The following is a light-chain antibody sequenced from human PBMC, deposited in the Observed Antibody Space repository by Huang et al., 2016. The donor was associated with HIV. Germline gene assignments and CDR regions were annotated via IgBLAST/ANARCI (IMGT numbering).Light chain of an antibody. CDR2: WAS. V-gene: IGKV4-1*01. J-gene: IGKJ4*01. CDR3: QQYYNALVT. CDR1: QSLLYSSDNKNY. Sequence: DIVMTQSPDSLAVSLGERATINCKSSQSLLYSSDNKNYLAWYKQKPGQPPKLLIYWASTRKSGVPDRFSGSGSGTDFTLTISSLQAEDVAVYYCQQYYNALVTFGGGTKVEIK.